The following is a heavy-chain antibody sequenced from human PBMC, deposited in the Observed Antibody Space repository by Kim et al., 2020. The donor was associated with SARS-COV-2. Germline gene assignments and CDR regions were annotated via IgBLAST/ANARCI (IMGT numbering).Heavy chain of an antibody. CDR2: FDPEDGET. CDR3: ATVRPVWFGELCLGD. CDR1: GYTLTELS. Sequence: ASVKVSCKVSGYTLTELSMHWVRQAPGKGLEWMGGFDPEDGETIYAQKFQGRVTMTEDTSTDTAYMELSSLRSEDTAVYYCATVRPVWFGELCLGDWGQGTLVTVSS. D-gene: IGHD3-10*01. V-gene: IGHV1-24*01. J-gene: IGHJ4*02.